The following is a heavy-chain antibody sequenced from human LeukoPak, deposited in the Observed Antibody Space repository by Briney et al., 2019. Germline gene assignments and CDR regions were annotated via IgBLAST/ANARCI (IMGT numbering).Heavy chain of an antibody. Sequence: QSGGSLRLSCAASGFTFSSYWMHWVRQAPGKGLVWVSRINSDGSSRIYADSVKGRFTISRDNAKNTLYLQMNSLRAEDTAVYYCARGFQPGIAARSDFDYWGQGTLIPVSS. CDR2: INSDGSSR. CDR1: GFTFSSYW. V-gene: IGHV3-74*01. J-gene: IGHJ4*02. D-gene: IGHD6-13*01. CDR3: ARGFQPGIAARSDFDY.